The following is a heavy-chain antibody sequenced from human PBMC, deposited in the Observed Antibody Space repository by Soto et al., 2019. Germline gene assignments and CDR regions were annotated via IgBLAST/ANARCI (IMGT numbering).Heavy chain of an antibody. Sequence: GGSLRLSCAASGFTFSNAWMNWVRQAPGKGLEWVGRIKSKTDGGTTDYAAPVKGRFTISRDDSKNTLYLQMNSLKTEDTAVYYCTTDGRKVVVIIRYYYGLAVWGQGSTVTVSS. V-gene: IGHV3-15*01. J-gene: IGHJ6*02. D-gene: IGHD3-22*01. CDR2: IKSKTDGGTT. CDR1: GFTFSNAW. CDR3: TTDGRKVVVIIRYYYGLAV.